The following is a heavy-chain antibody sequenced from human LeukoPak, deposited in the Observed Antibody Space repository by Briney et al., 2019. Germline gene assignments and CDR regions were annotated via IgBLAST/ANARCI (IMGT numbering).Heavy chain of an antibody. V-gene: IGHV3-74*01. CDR3: AKALDFWSGDFDY. CDR2: IKYDGSTS. J-gene: IGHJ4*02. Sequence: GGSLRLSCEASGFTFTTYWIHWVRQGPGKGLVWVSRIKYDGSTSNYADSVKGRFTISRDNAKNTVYLQMNSLRVEDTAVYYCAKALDFWSGDFDYWGQGTLVTVSS. CDR1: GFTFTTYW. D-gene: IGHD3-3*01.